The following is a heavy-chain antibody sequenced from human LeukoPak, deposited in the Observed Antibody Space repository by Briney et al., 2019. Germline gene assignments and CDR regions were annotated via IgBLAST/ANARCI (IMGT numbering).Heavy chain of an antibody. Sequence: GGSLRLSCAASGFTFDDYGMHWVRQPPGKGLEWVSGISWNSGNIGYADSVKGRFTISRDNAKNSLYLQMDILKPEDTAFYYCAKVDGYNSGWYDSWGQGTLVTVSS. J-gene: IGHJ5*01. CDR2: ISWNSGNI. V-gene: IGHV3-9*01. D-gene: IGHD6-19*01. CDR3: AKVDGYNSGWYDS. CDR1: GFTFDDYG.